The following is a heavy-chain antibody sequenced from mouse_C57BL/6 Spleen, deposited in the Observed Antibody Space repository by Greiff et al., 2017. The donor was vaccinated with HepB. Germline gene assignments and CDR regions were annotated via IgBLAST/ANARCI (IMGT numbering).Heavy chain of an antibody. CDR1: GYTFTSYW. D-gene: IGHD1-1*01. J-gene: IGHJ2*01. V-gene: IGHV1-69*01. Sequence: QVQLQQPGAELVMPGASVKLSCKASGYTFTSYWMHWVKQRPGQGLEWIGEIDPSDSYTNYNQKFKGKSTLTVDKSSSTAYMQLSSLTSEDSAVYYCAGRRADYYGSEAYYFDYWGQGTTLTVSS. CDR2: IDPSDSYT. CDR3: AGRRADYYGSEAYYFDY.